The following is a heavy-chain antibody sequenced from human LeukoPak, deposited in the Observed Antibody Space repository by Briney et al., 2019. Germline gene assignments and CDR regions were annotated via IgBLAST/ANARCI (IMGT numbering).Heavy chain of an antibody. J-gene: IGHJ4*02. CDR3: ARVDSSSWYWALDY. CDR1: GYTFTSYD. V-gene: IGHV1-8*01. CDR2: MNPNSGDT. D-gene: IGHD6-13*01. Sequence: GASVKVSCKASGYTFTSYDINWVRQATGQGLEWMGWMNPNSGDTGYAQKFQGRVTMTRNTSISTAYMELSSLRSEDTAVYYCARVDSSSWYWALDYWGQGSLVTVS.